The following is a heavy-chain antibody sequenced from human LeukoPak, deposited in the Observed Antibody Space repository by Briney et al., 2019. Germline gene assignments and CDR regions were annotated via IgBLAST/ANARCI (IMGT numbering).Heavy chain of an antibody. V-gene: IGHV3-9*01. D-gene: IGHD6-13*01. CDR3: AKDIRSSSWVGSQAFDP. CDR2: ISWNSGSI. Sequence: VRSLRLSCAASGFTLDDYAMHWVGQAPGKGVEWVSVISWNSGSIGYADSVKGRFTISRDNAKNSLYLQMNSLRAEDTALYYCAKDIRSSSWVGSQAFDPWGQGPLVTVSS. J-gene: IGHJ5*02. CDR1: GFTLDDYA.